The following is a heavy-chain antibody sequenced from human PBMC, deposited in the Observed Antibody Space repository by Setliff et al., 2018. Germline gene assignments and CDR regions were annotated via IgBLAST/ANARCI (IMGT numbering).Heavy chain of an antibody. CDR3: ARAADRYGPRRPCSSSSSSSSSTYYYYYYMDV. CDR2: IYSDNITT. J-gene: IGHJ6*03. Sequence: GGSLRLSCAPSGFTFKSYAMIWVRQTPGKGLEWVSLIYSDNITTSYADSVKGRFTISRYNSKNTLYLQMHSLRAEDTAVYYCARAADRYGPRRPCSSSSSSSSSTYYYYYYMDVWGKGTTVTVSS. CDR1: GFTFKSYA. V-gene: IGHV3-23*03. D-gene: IGHD2-2*01.